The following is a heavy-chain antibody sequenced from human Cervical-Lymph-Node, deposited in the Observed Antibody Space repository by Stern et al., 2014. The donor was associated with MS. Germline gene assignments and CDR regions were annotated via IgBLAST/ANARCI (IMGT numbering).Heavy chain of an antibody. CDR2: LPARGAT. J-gene: IGHJ4*02. CDR3: ARGHWELLGNNYFDS. D-gene: IGHD1-26*01. Sequence: SSGTSYWSWIRQPAGGGLEWIGGLPARGATYYNPSLKSRVTISGDTSKNQFSLNLNSVTAADTAVYYCARGHWELLGNNYFDSWGQGTLVTVSS. CDR1: SSGTSY. V-gene: IGHV4-61*02.